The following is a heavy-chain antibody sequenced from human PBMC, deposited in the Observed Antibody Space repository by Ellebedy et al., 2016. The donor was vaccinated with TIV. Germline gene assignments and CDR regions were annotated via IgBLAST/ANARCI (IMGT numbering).Heavy chain of an antibody. Sequence: GESLKISCAASGFPFSHHWMHWVRQAPGEGLVWVARTNSDGRDPRYVESVKGRFTISRDNAKNTVSLEMHSLRVEDTAVYYCTRGGVSAAGSVFFDYWGQGVLVTVSS. V-gene: IGHV3-74*01. D-gene: IGHD6-13*01. CDR3: TRGGVSAAGSVFFDY. CDR2: TNSDGRDP. J-gene: IGHJ4*02. CDR1: GFPFSHHW.